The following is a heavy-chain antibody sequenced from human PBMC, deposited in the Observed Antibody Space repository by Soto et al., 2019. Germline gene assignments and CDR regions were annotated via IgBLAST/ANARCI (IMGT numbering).Heavy chain of an antibody. CDR1: GGSISSYY. J-gene: IGHJ4*02. V-gene: IGHV4-59*01. D-gene: IGHD1-26*01. CDR2: IYYSGST. CDR3: ARGGGSYQPDFHY. Sequence: SETLSLTCTVSGGSISSYYWSWIRQPRGKGLEWIGYIYYSGSTNYNPSLKSRVTISVETSKNQFSLKLSSVTAADTAVYYCARGGGSYQPDFHYWGQGTLATVSS.